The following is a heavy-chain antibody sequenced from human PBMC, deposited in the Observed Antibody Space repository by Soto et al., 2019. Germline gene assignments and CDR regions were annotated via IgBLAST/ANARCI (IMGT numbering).Heavy chain of an antibody. CDR3: ARWGTSDYDSRGYGFDY. CDR2: IIPIFGTA. D-gene: IGHD3-22*01. J-gene: IGHJ4*02. Sequence: QVQLVQSGAEVKKPGSSVKVSCKASGGTFSSYAISWVRQAPGQGLEWMGGIIPIFGTANYAQKFQGRVTITADESTSTADMGLSSLRSADTAVYYCARWGTSDYDSRGYGFDYWGQGTLVTVSS. V-gene: IGHV1-69*12. CDR1: GGTFSSYA.